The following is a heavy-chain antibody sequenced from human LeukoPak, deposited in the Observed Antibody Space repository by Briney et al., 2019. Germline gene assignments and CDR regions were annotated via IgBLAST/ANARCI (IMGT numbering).Heavy chain of an antibody. CDR1: GFTFSSYS. Sequence: PGRSLRLSCAASGFTFSSYSMHWVRQVRQAPGKGPEWVAVIWFDGSKKYYSDSVKGRFTISRDNSKNTLYLQMNSLRAEDTAVYYCARVANITTFGMDVWGQGTTVTVSS. CDR2: IWFDGSKK. D-gene: IGHD3-9*01. J-gene: IGHJ6*02. V-gene: IGHV3-33*01. CDR3: ARVANITTFGMDV.